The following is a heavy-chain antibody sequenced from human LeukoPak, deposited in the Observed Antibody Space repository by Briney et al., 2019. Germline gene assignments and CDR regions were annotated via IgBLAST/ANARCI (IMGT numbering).Heavy chain of an antibody. Sequence: GGSLRLSCAASGFTVSSNYMSWVRQAPGKGLECVSVMYNRGSPYYADSVKGRFTISRDNSKNTLYLQMNSLRAEDTAVYYCARTYGSGSYGDYWGQGTLVTVSS. CDR3: ARTYGSGSYGDY. CDR1: GFTVSSNY. CDR2: MYNRGSP. J-gene: IGHJ4*02. D-gene: IGHD3-10*01. V-gene: IGHV3-66*01.